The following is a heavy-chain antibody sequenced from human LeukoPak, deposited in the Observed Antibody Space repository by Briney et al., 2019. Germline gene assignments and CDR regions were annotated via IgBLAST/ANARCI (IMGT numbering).Heavy chain of an antibody. CDR3: AGSGYSYGY. D-gene: IGHD5-18*01. Sequence: PSETLSLTCTVSGDSISSSSYYWGWIRQPPGKGLEWIGSIYYSGSTYYNPSLKSRVTISVDTSKNQFSLKLSSVTAADTAVYYCAGSGYSYGYWGQGTLVTVSS. CDR2: IYYSGST. V-gene: IGHV4-39*07. J-gene: IGHJ4*02. CDR1: GDSISSSSYY.